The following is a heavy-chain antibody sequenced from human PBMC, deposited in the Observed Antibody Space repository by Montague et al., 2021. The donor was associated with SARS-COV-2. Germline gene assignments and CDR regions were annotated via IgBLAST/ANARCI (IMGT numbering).Heavy chain of an antibody. CDR3: ARDLSSGWFSYFDY. J-gene: IGHJ4*02. V-gene: IGHV3-74*01. Sequence: SLRLSCAASGFTFSHYCMHWVRQVPGKGLEWVSRLSTDDGCTTSYADSXKGRFTISRDNAKNTLYLQMNSLRAEDTAVYYCARDLSSGWFSYFDYWGQGTLVTVSS. CDR2: LSTDDGCTT. CDR1: GFTFSHYC. D-gene: IGHD6-19*01.